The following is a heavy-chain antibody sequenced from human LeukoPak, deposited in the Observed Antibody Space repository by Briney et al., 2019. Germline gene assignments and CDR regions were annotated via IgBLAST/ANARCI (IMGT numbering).Heavy chain of an antibody. V-gene: IGHV5-51*01. CDR3: ARYSHYYDSSGPLYYFDY. J-gene: IGHJ4*02. CDR2: IYPGDSDT. D-gene: IGHD3-22*01. CDR1: GCSFTSYW. Sequence: GESLKISCKGSGCSFTSYWIGWVRQMPGKGLERMGIIYPGDSDTRYSPSFQGQVTISADKSISTAYLQWSSLKASDTAMYYCARYSHYYDSSGPLYYFDYWGQGTLVTVSS.